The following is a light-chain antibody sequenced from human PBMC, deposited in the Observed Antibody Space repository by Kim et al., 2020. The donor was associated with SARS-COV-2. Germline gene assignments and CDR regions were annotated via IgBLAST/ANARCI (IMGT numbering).Light chain of an antibody. CDR1: SLKTSY. V-gene: IGLV3-19*01. CDR3: SSRDTTNNHVV. J-gene: IGLJ3*02. CDR2: GKN. Sequence: GQPRKITGQGDSLKTSYATWYQQKPGQAPVLVIYGKNNRPSGIPDRFSGSSSANTASLTITGAQAEDEADYYCSSRDTTNNHVVFGGGTQLTVL.